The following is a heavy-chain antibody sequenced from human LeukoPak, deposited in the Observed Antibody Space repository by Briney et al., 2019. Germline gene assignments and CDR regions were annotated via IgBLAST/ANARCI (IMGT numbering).Heavy chain of an antibody. D-gene: IGHD3-16*01. CDR1: GFTFSTYW. J-gene: IGHJ4*02. CDR2: IKPDGSDM. CDR3: AKGGDH. Sequence: GGSLRLSCAASGFTFSTYWMNWVRQAPGKGLEWVANIKPDGSDMYYVDSVKGRFTVSRDNARNSLYLQMNSLRAEDTAVYYCAKGGDHWGQGTLVTVSS. V-gene: IGHV3-7*01.